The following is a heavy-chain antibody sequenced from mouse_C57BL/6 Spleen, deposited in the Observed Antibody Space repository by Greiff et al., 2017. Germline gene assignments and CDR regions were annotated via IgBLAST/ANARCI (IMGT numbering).Heavy chain of an antibody. J-gene: IGHJ4*01. Sequence: EVQGVDSGGGLVQPKGSLQLSCAASGFSFNTYAMNWVRQAPGKGLEWVARIRSKSNNYATYDADSVKDRFKISRDDAESMLYLQMNNLNTEDTAMDYCGRLRYLYAMDYWGQGTSVTVSS. CDR2: IRSKSNNYAT. CDR3: GRLRYLYAMDY. D-gene: IGHD5-5*01. CDR1: GFSFNTYA. V-gene: IGHV10-1*01.